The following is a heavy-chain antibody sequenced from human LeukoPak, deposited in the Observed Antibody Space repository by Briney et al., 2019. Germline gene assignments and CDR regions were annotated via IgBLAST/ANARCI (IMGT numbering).Heavy chain of an antibody. CDR2: ISYDGSNK. CDR3: AKDNSGGYPSPHYFDY. V-gene: IGHV3-30*18. J-gene: IGHJ4*02. D-gene: IGHD1-26*01. CDR1: GFTFSSYS. Sequence: GGSLRLSCAASGFTFSSYSMNWVRQAPGKGLEWVAVISYDGSNKYYADSVKGRLTISRDNHKNTLYLQKNRLRAEDTAVYYCAKDNSGGYPSPHYFDYWGQGTLVTVSS.